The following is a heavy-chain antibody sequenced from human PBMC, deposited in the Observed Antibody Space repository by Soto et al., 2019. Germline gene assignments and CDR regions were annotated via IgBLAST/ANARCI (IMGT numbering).Heavy chain of an antibody. V-gene: IGHV4-61*01. Sequence: KPSETLSLTCTVSGGSVSSGRYYWSWIRQPPGKGLEWIGYIYYNGNTNYSPSLRSRVTISVDTSKNQFSLKMSSVTAADTAVYYCARSGAGSGWLGGQGSLVTVSS. CDR3: ARSGAGSGWL. J-gene: IGHJ4*02. D-gene: IGHD6-19*01. CDR2: IYYNGNT. CDR1: GGSVSSGRYY.